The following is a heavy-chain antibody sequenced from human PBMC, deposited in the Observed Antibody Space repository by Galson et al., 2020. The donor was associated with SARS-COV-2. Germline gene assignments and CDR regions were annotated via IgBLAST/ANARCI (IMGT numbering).Heavy chain of an antibody. Sequence: SGPTLVKPTQTLTLTCTFSGFSLSTSGMCVSWIRQPPGKALEWLALIDWDDDKYYSTSLKTRLTISKDTSKNQVVLTMTNMDPVDTATYYCARIRLEWLLSGYYYYYGMDVWGQGTTVTGSS. CDR2: IDWDDDK. CDR3: ARIRLEWLLSGYYYYYGMDV. V-gene: IGHV2-70*01. CDR1: GFSLSTSGMC. J-gene: IGHJ6*02. D-gene: IGHD3-3*01.